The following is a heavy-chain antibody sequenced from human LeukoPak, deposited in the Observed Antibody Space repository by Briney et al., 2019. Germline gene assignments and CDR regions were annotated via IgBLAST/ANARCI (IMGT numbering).Heavy chain of an antibody. J-gene: IGHJ4*02. CDR3: ARVMRESIVVVPVATGKYYFDY. Sequence: ASVKVSCKASGYTFTSYDINWVRQATGQGLEWMGWMNPNSGNTGYAQKFQGRVTMTRNTSISTAYMELSSLRSEDTAVYYCARVMRESIVVVPVATGKYYFDYWGQGTLVTVSS. CDR1: GYTFTSYD. V-gene: IGHV1-8*01. CDR2: MNPNSGNT. D-gene: IGHD2-2*01.